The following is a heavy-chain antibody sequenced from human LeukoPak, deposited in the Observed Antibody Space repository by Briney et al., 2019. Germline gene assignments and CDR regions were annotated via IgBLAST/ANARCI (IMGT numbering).Heavy chain of an antibody. D-gene: IGHD1-14*01. J-gene: IGHJ4*02. CDR1: GFTVSSYW. CDR2: IRRDGTT. CDR3: ANQRGGF. Sequence: GGSLTLSCAASGFTVSSYWIHWVRQAPGKGLVWVSLIRRDGTTSFAASVQDRFTISRDNARNTLYLQMNSLAAEDTAVYYCANQRGGFWGQGTLVTVSS. V-gene: IGHV3-74*01.